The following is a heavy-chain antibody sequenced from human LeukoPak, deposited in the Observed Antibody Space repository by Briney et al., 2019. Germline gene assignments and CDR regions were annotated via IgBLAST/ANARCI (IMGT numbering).Heavy chain of an antibody. CDR2: INHSGST. D-gene: IGHD3-3*01. Sequence: SETLSLTCAVYGGSFSDYSWSWIRQPPGKGLEWIGEINHSGSTNYNPSLKSRVTISVDTSKNQFSLRLSSVTAADTAVYYCASEIIFGSFDYWGQGTLVTVSS. CDR1: GGSFSDYS. J-gene: IGHJ4*02. CDR3: ASEIIFGSFDY. V-gene: IGHV4-34*01.